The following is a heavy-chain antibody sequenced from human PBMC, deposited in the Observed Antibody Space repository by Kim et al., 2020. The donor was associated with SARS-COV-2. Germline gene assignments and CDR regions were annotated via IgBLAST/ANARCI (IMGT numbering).Heavy chain of an antibody. CDR2: IYPGDSDT. CDR3: SRNYYDSSGYYDNYYYYGMDV. J-gene: IGHJ6*02. V-gene: IGHV5-51*01. D-gene: IGHD3-22*01. Sequence: GESLKISCKGSGYRLTSYWIGWVRQMPGKGLEWMGIIYPGDSDTGYSPSFQGQVTISADKSISTAYLQWSSLKASDTAMYYCSRNYYDSSGYYDNYYYYGMDVWGQGTTVTVSS. CDR1: GYRLTSYW.